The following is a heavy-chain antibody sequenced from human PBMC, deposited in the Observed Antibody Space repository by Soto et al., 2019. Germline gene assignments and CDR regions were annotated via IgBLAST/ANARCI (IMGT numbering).Heavy chain of an antibody. CDR2: INPNSGGT. Sequence: QEQLVQSGAEVKKPGASVKVSCKASGYTFSGYYIHWLRQAPGQGLEWMGWINPNSGGTNYAQKFQCRVTVNRDTPTSTAYMELSRLTSDDTAVYYCARSLTEGYCTITGCYTRPLYGMDVWGQGTTVTVSS. D-gene: IGHD2-2*02. CDR3: ARSLTEGYCTITGCYTRPLYGMDV. J-gene: IGHJ6*02. V-gene: IGHV1-2*02. CDR1: GYTFSGYY.